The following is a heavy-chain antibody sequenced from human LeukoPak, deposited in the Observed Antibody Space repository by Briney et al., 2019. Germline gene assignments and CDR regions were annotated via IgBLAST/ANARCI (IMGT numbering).Heavy chain of an antibody. D-gene: IGHD3-16*01. J-gene: IGHJ5*02. V-gene: IGHV4-59*01. Sequence: SETLSLTCTVSGGSISNYYWSWIRQPPGKGLEWIGYIYYSGTTNYSPSLKSRVTISVDTSKNQFSLKLSSVTAADTAVYYCARHYGPWGQGTLVTVSS. CDR2: IYYSGTT. CDR1: GGSISNYY. CDR3: ARHYGP.